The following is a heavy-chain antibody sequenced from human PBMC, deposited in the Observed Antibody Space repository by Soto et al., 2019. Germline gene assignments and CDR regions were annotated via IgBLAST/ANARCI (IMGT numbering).Heavy chain of an antibody. V-gene: IGHV4-61*01. J-gene: IGHJ4*02. Sequence: TLSLTCTVSGGSVSSGSYYWSWIRQPPGKGLEWIGYIYYSGSTNYNPSLKSRVTISVDTSKNQFSLKLSSVTAADTAVYYCARILFDYFDYWGQGTLVTVSS. CDR1: GGSVSSGSYY. D-gene: IGHD2-21*01. CDR2: IYYSGST. CDR3: ARILFDYFDY.